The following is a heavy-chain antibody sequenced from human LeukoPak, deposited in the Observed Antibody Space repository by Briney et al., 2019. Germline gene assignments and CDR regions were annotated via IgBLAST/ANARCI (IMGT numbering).Heavy chain of an antibody. CDR2: ISGSGGST. J-gene: IGHJ4*02. D-gene: IGHD3-3*01. CDR1: GFTFSSYA. V-gene: IGHV3-23*01. Sequence: GGSLRLSCAASGFTFSSYAMSWVRQAPGKGLEWVSAISGSGGSTYYADSVKGRLTISRDNSKNTLYLQMNSLRAEDTAVYYCAKEREYSHYDFWSGYLYYFDYWGQGTLVTVSS. CDR3: AKEREYSHYDFWSGYLYYFDY.